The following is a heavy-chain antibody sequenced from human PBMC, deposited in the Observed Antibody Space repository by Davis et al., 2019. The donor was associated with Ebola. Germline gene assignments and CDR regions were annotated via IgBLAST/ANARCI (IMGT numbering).Heavy chain of an antibody. Sequence: MPSETLSLTCAVYGGSFSGYYWSWIRQPPGKGLEWIGEINHSGSTNYNPSLKSRVTISVDTSKNQFSLKLSSVTAADTAVYYCARGGDYYDSSGYYYDHYFDYWGQGTLVTVSS. CDR3: ARGGDYYDSSGYYYDHYFDY. J-gene: IGHJ4*02. CDR1: GGSFSGYY. V-gene: IGHV4-34*01. CDR2: INHSGST. D-gene: IGHD3-22*01.